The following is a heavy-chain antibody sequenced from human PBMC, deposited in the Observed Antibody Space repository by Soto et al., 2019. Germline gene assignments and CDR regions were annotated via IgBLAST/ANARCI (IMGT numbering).Heavy chain of an antibody. V-gene: IGHV5-51*01. Sequence: GESLKIACNGSAFTFTNYYIGWVRQMPGKGLEWMGIIYPGDSETTYSPSFQGQVTFSVDKSLNIAYLQWSSLKASDTAIYYCSITRHYHGAAFDSWGHGTLVTVSS. J-gene: IGHJ4*01. D-gene: IGHD3-10*01. CDR1: AFTFTNYY. CDR3: SITRHYHGAAFDS. CDR2: IYPGDSET.